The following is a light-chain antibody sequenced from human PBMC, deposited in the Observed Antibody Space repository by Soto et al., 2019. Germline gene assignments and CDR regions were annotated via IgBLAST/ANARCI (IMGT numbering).Light chain of an antibody. CDR1: QGIGNY. J-gene: IGKJ1*01. CDR2: AAS. CDR3: QKDNSAPRT. Sequence: DIQMTQSPSSLSASLGDRVTITCRASQGIGNYLAWYQLQPGKVPKLLIYAASTLQSGVPSRFSGSGSGTDFTLTISSLQPEDVATDFGQKDNSAPRTLGQGTKVEI. V-gene: IGKV1-27*01.